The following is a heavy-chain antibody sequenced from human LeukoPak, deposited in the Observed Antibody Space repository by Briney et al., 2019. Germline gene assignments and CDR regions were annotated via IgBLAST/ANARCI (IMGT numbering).Heavy chain of an antibody. V-gene: IGHV3-30-3*01. CDR3: AGAYYDSSGRFDY. CDR2: ISYDGSNK. Sequence: GGSLRLSCAASGFTFSSYSMHWVRQAPGKGLEWEAVISYDGSNKYYADSVNGRFTISSDNSKNMLYLQMNSLKAEDTAVYYCAGAYYDSSGRFDYWGQGTLVTVSS. J-gene: IGHJ4*02. D-gene: IGHD3-22*01. CDR1: GFTFSSYS.